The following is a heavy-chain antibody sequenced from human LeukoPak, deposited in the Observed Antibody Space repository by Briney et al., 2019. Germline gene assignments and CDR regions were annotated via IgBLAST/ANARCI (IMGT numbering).Heavy chain of an antibody. CDR2: VNLHGDT. V-gene: IGHV4-4*02. Sequence: SETLSLTCGVSGGSITSTNYWTWVRQPPGKGLEWIGEVNLHGDTNYNPSLKSRVTISVDTSKNHFSLKLSSVTAADTAVYYCARRLGAPQKYFDYWGQGTLVTVSS. D-gene: IGHD4/OR15-4a*01. J-gene: IGHJ4*02. CDR1: GGSITSTNY. CDR3: ARRLGAPQKYFDY.